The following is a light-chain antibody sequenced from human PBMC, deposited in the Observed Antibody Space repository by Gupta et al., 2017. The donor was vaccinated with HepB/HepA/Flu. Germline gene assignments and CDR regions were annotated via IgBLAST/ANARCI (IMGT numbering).Light chain of an antibody. CDR3: QQYNNWPPRFT. CDR2: GAS. Sequence: EIVMTQSPATLSVSPGERATLSCRASQSVSSNLAWYQQKPGQAPRLLIYGASTRATGIPARFSGSGYGTECTLTISSLQSEDFAVYYCQQYNNWPPRFTFGPGTKVDIK. V-gene: IGKV3-15*01. J-gene: IGKJ3*01. CDR1: QSVSSN.